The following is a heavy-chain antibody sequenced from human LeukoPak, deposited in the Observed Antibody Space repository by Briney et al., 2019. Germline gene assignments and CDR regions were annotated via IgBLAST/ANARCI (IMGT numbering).Heavy chain of an antibody. CDR1: GFTFSDYY. CDR2: ISSSGSTI. Sequence: GGSLRLSCAASGFTFSDYYMSWIRQAPGKGLEWVSYISSSGSTIYYADSVKGRFTISRDNAKNSLYLQMNSLRAEDTAVYYCARENYYGSGSYYNPNQYYFDYWGQGTLVTVSS. V-gene: IGHV3-11*04. D-gene: IGHD3-10*01. CDR3: ARENYYGSGSYYNPNQYYFDY. J-gene: IGHJ4*02.